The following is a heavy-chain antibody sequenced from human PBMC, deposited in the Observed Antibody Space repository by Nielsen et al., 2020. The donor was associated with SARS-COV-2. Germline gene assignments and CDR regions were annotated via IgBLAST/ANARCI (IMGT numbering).Heavy chain of an antibody. D-gene: IGHD1-26*01. Sequence: GGSLRLSCAASGFTFSSYAMSWVRQAPGKGLEWVSAISGSGGSTYYADSVKGRFTISRDNSKNTLYLQMNSLRAEDTAVYYCAKHPEWELLLGLSRGKYFDYWGQGTLVTVSS. V-gene: IGHV3-23*01. CDR1: GFTFSSYA. CDR3: AKHPEWELLLGLSRGKYFDY. J-gene: IGHJ4*02. CDR2: ISGSGGST.